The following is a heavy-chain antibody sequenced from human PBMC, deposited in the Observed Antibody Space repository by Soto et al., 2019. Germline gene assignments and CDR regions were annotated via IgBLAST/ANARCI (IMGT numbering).Heavy chain of an antibody. CDR1: GVTFTTNA. J-gene: IGHJ3*02. V-gene: IGHV3-23*01. CDR3: AKGGYYSLFDI. Sequence: PGSSLRLSCVASGVTFTTNAMRWVLQTPGKGLEWVSGISGSGGRTYYADSVKGRFTISRDNSNNTLSLQMHSLRVEDTAVYVCAKGGYYSLFDIWGQGTMVTVSS. D-gene: IGHD3-16*01. CDR2: ISGSGGRT.